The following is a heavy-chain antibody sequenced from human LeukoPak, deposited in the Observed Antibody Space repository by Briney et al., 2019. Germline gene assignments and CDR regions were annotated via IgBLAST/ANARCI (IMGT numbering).Heavy chain of an antibody. CDR3: ARVSESGQLDRPGYYYYYMDV. Sequence: SETLSLTCAVSGGSISSSDCYWGWIRQPPGKGLEWIGSMSYSGSTYYKPSLKSRVTISVDTSKNQFSLKLSSVTAADTAVYYCARVSESGQLDRPGYYYYYMDVWGKGTTVTVSS. CDR1: GGSISSSDCY. V-gene: IGHV4-39*01. D-gene: IGHD6-6*01. J-gene: IGHJ6*03. CDR2: MSYSGST.